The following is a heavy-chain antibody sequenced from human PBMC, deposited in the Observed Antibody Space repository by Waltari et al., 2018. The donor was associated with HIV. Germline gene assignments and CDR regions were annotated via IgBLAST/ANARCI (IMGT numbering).Heavy chain of an antibody. CDR1: GGSIASSDSF. D-gene: IGHD6-19*01. V-gene: IGHV4-39*01. J-gene: IGHJ1*01. CDR2: ALYTCLPDLFTGQF. CDR3: VRHAAEFRPDFGWILAGVFEP. Sequence: QVQLQESGPGFVKPSETLSLICNVSGGSIASSDSFWGWIRQSPEMNLEWVGSALYTCLPDLFTGQFFPKSSLKSRVALSVDTSKNQVSLRLTSVTAADTGLYYCVRHAAEFRPDFGWILAGVFEPWGLGTQVIVS.